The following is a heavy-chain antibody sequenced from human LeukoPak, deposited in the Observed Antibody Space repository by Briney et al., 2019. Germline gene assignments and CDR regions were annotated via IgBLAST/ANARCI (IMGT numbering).Heavy chain of an antibody. V-gene: IGHV4-39*01. CDR1: GGSISSSSYH. CDR3: ATRNFQH. CDR2: IYYGGST. Sequence: SETLTLTCTVSGGSISSSSYHWGWIPQPPGKGLVWIGSIYYGGSTYYNPSLKSRVTISVDTSKNQFSLKLSSVTAADTAVYYCATRNFQHWGQGTLVTVSS. J-gene: IGHJ1*01.